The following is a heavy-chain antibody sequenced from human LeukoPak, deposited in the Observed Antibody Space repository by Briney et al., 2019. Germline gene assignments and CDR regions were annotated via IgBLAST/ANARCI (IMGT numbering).Heavy chain of an antibody. CDR3: ARPGQQWLTSSFQH. V-gene: IGHV5-51*01. Sequence: GASLKISFKGSGYSFTSYWIGWVRQMPGKGLAWMGIIYPGDSDTRYSPSFQGQVTISADKSISTAYLQWSSLKASDTAMYYCARPGQQWLTSSFQHWGQGTLVTVSS. CDR2: IYPGDSDT. J-gene: IGHJ1*01. D-gene: IGHD6-19*01. CDR1: GYSFTSYW.